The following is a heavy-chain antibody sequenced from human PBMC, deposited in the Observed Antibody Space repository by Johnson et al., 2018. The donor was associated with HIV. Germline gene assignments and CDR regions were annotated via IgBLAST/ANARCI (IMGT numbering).Heavy chain of an antibody. CDR3: ASDPDWSAFDI. V-gene: IGHV3-7*05. J-gene: IGHJ3*02. Sequence: MMLVESGGTLVKPGGSLRLSCAASGFSFSTSYMTWVRQAPGKGLEWVATINEDGTGKNHVDSVKGRFSISRDNTKNSLYLQMDSLRVDDTAVYYCASDPDWSAFDIWGQGTMVTVSS. CDR1: GFSFSTSY. D-gene: IGHD3-9*01. CDR2: INEDGTGK.